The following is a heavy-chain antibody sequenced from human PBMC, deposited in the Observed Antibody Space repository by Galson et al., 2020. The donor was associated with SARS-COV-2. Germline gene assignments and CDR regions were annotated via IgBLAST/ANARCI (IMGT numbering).Heavy chain of an antibody. Sequence: GGSLRLPCAASGFQFSDYAMHWVRQPPGKGLEWVARISHHGTDQYYADSVKGRLTVSRDNSKNTLFLQIDSLRAEDTAVYFCAKITGRYFGAFHIWGRGTKVTVSS. CDR1: GFQFSDYA. D-gene: IGHD3-9*01. J-gene: IGHJ3*02. CDR3: AKITGRYFGAFHI. CDR2: ISHHGTDQ. V-gene: IGHV3-30-3*01.